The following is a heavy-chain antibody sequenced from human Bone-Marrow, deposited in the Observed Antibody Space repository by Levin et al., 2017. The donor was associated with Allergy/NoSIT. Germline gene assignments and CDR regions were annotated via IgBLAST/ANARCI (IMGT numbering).Heavy chain of an antibody. CDR1: GFTFSSYA. J-gene: IGHJ4*02. D-gene: IGHD1-7*01. Sequence: GGSLRLSCAASGFTFSSYAMHWVHQAPGKGLEWVAVISYDGSNKYYADSVKGRFTISRDNSKNTLYLQMNSLRAEDTAVYYCARAPNYVYFDYWGQGTLVTVSS. CDR2: ISYDGSNK. V-gene: IGHV3-30*04. CDR3: ARAPNYVYFDY.